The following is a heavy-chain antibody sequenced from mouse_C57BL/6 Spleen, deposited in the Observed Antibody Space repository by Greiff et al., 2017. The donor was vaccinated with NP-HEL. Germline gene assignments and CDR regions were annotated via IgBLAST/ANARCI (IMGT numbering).Heavy chain of an antibody. J-gene: IGHJ3*01. D-gene: IGHD2-4*01. CDR1: GYTFTDYY. V-gene: IGHV1-26*01. CDR2: INPNNGGT. Sequence: VQLQQSGPELVKPGASVKISCKASGYTFTDYYMNWVKQSHGKSLEWIGDINPNNGGTSYNQKFKGKATLTVDKSSSTAYMELRSLTSEDSAVYYCSRLYYEYAAWFAYWGQGTLVTVSA. CDR3: SRLYYEYAAWFAY.